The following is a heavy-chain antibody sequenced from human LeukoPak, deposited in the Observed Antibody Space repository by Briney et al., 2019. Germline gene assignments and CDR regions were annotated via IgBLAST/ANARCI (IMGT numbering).Heavy chain of an antibody. CDR2: IYYSGST. D-gene: IGHD4-11*01. CDR3: ARVTKNWFDP. CDR1: GGSISSSSYY. J-gene: IGHJ5*02. V-gene: IGHV4-39*01. Sequence: SETLSLTCTVSGGSISSSSYYWGWIRQPPGKGLEWIGSIYYSGSTYYNPSLKSRVTISVDTSKNQFSLKLSSVTAADTAVYYCARVTKNWFDPWGQGTLVTSPQ.